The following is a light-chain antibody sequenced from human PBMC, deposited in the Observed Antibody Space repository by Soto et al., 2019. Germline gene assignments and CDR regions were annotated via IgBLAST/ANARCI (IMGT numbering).Light chain of an antibody. CDR1: QSISTW. CDR3: QQYKSYST. CDR2: DAS. Sequence: DIQMTQYPSNPSSSVGDRVTITCRASQSISTWLAWYQQKPGKAPKLLIHDASSLESGVPSRLSVIVSGTEFTLTISSLKPDDFATDDCQQYKSYSTFGQGTKVDNK. V-gene: IGKV1-5*01. J-gene: IGKJ1*01.